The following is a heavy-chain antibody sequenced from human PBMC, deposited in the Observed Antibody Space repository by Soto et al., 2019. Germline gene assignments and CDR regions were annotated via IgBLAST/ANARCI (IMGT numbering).Heavy chain of an antibody. J-gene: IGHJ4*02. CDR2: INPNSGGA. V-gene: IGHV1-2*02. CDR1: GYSFTFYY. CDR3: ATGPRLGYFDWTYDY. Sequence: QVHLVQSGAEVKKPGASVRVSCKASGYSFTFYYLQWVRQAPGQGLEWMGKINPNSGGADYAEKVQGRVTMTRDTSINAAYMELSSLRSDDTAVYYCATGPRLGYFDWTYDYWGQGTLVTVSS. D-gene: IGHD3-9*01.